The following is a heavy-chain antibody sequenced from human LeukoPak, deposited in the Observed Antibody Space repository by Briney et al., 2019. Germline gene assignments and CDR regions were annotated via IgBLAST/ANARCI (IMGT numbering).Heavy chain of an antibody. V-gene: IGHV4-34*01. D-gene: IGHD6-13*01. CDR1: GGSFSGYY. J-gene: IGHJ4*02. CDR3: ARQGSYSSS. Sequence: PSETLSLTCAVYGGSFSGYYWSWIRQPPGKGLEWIGEIYHSGSTNYNPSLKSRVTISVDKSKNQFSLKLSSVTAADTAVYYCARQGSYSSSWGQGTLVTVSS. CDR2: IYHSGST.